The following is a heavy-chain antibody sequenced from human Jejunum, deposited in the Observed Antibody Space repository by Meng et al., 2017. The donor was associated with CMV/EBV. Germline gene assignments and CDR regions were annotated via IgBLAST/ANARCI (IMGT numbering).Heavy chain of an antibody. CDR3: VRLSGEGYSLDNYGMDV. CDR2: IYPDDSDT. D-gene: IGHD1-1*01. J-gene: IGHJ6*02. CDR1: YW. V-gene: IGHV5-51*01. Sequence: YWIGGVRQMPGKGLESMGIIYPDDSDTRYSPSFQGQVTISADKSISTAYLQWTSLKASDTAMYYCVRLSGEGYSLDNYGMDVWGQGTTVTVSS.